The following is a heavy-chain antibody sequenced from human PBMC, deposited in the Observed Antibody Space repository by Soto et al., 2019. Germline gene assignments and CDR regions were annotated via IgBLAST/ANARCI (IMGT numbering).Heavy chain of an antibody. V-gene: IGHV3-23*01. CDR1: GFTFSSFA. Sequence: GGSLRLSCAASGFTFSSFAMSWVRQAPGKGLEWVSAISGSGGSTYYADSVKGRFTISRDNSKNTLYLQMNSLRAEDTAVYYCARRRDYRSGAFDIWGQGTMVTVSS. CDR3: ARRRDYRSGAFDI. CDR2: ISGSGGST. J-gene: IGHJ3*02. D-gene: IGHD3-10*01.